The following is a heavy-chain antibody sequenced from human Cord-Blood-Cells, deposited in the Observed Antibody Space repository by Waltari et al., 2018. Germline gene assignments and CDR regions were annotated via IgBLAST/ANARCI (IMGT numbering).Heavy chain of an antibody. V-gene: IGHV1-2*02. D-gene: IGHD1-26*01. CDR1: GYTFTGYS. CDR3: ARDLRWDQNWFDP. CDR2: INPNSGGT. J-gene: IGHJ5*02. Sequence: QVQLVQSGAAVKTPGASVQVSCKASGYTFTGYSMHRVRRAPGQGLEWMGWINPNSGGTNYAQKFQGRVTMTRDTSISTAYMELSRLRSDDTAVYYCARDLRWDQNWFDPWGQGTLVTVSS.